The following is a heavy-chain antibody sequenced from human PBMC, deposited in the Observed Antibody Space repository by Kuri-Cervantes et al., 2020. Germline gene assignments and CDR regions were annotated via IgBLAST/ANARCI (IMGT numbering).Heavy chain of an antibody. J-gene: IGHJ4*02. CDR1: GFTFSSYA. CDR3: AKAYDYVWGSYRPYFDY. D-gene: IGHD3-16*02. Sequence: GESLKISCAASGFTFSSYAMHWVRQAPGKGLEWVAVISYDGSNKYYADSVKGRLTISRDNSKNTLYLQMNSLRAEDTAVYYCAKAYDYVWGSYRPYFDYWGQGTLVTVSS. V-gene: IGHV3-30-3*01. CDR2: ISYDGSNK.